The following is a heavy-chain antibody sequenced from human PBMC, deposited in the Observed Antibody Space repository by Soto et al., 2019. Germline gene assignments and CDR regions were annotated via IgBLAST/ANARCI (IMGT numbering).Heavy chain of an antibody. D-gene: IGHD6-13*01. CDR3: ASLVPGYSSSWAPDDY. CDR1: GYTFTSYG. Sequence: ASVKVSCKAPGYTFTSYGISWVRQAPGQGLEWMGWISAYNGNTNYAQKLQGRVTMTTDTSTSTAYMELRSLRSDDTAVYYCASLVPGYSSSWAPDDYWGQGTLVTVSS. CDR2: ISAYNGNT. V-gene: IGHV1-18*01. J-gene: IGHJ4*02.